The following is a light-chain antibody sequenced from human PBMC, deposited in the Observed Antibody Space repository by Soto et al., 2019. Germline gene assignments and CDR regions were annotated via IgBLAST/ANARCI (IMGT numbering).Light chain of an antibody. CDR1: SSDIGGYNL. Sequence: QSALTQPASVSGSPGQSITISCTGTSSDIGGYNLVSWYRQNPGKAPKLIIYEVTERPSGVSNRFSGSKSGNTASLTISGLQAEDEADYYCCSYAGSPTFRYVFGAGTKVTVL. CDR2: EVT. CDR3: CSYAGSPTFRYV. J-gene: IGLJ1*01. V-gene: IGLV2-23*02.